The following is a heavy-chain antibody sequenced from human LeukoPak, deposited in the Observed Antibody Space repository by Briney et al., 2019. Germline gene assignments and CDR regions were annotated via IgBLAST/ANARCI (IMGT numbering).Heavy chain of an antibody. D-gene: IGHD3-10*01. J-gene: IGHJ6*02. CDR3: ARELWFGELPNYYYYYGMDV. CDR1: GFTFSSYG. V-gene: IGHV3-33*01. Sequence: GGSLRLSCAASGFTFSSYGMHWVRQAPGKGLEWVAVIWYDGSNKYYADSVKGRCTISRDNSNNTLYLQMNSMRAEDTAVYYCARELWFGELPNYYYYYGMDVWGQGSTVTVSS. CDR2: IWYDGSNK.